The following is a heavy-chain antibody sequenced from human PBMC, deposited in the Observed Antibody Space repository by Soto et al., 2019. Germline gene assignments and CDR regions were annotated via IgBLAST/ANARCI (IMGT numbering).Heavy chain of an antibody. V-gene: IGHV3-11*06. D-gene: IGHD5-18*01. Sequence: SLRLSCAASGFTFSDYYMSWIRQAPGKGLEWVSYISSSSSYTNYADSVKGRFTISRDNAKNSLYLQMNSLRAEDTAVYYCARPNIQLWTSGAFDIWGQGTMVTVSS. J-gene: IGHJ3*02. CDR3: ARPNIQLWTSGAFDI. CDR2: ISSSSSYT. CDR1: GFTFSDYY.